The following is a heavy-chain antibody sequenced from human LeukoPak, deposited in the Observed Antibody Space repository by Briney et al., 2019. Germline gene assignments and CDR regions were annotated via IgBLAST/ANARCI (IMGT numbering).Heavy chain of an antibody. CDR2: INRSGANI. Sequence: GESLRLSCAASDSTFSSFSMRWVRQAPGKGLFWVAAINRSGANIYNAGSVKGRFTIFRDNDKKSPYLEMNNLRADDTAVYYCARDRSTSRYYHHMDVWGPGTTVIVSS. CDR3: ARDRSTSRYYHHMDV. V-gene: IGHV3-21*01. J-gene: IGHJ6*02. D-gene: IGHD2-2*01. CDR1: DSTFSSFS.